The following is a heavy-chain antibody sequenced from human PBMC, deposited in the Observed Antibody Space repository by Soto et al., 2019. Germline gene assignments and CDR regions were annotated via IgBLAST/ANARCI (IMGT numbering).Heavy chain of an antibody. CDR3: ASRTTVTTGPGYYYYMDG. CDR2: INHSGST. CDR1: GGSFSGYY. D-gene: IGHD4-17*01. J-gene: IGHJ6*03. V-gene: IGHV4-34*01. Sequence: SETLSLTCAVYGGSFSGYYWSWILQPPGKGLEWIGEINHSGSTNYNPSLKSRVTISVDTSKNQFSLKLSSVTAADTAVYYCASRTTVTTGPGYYYYMDGWGKGTTVTVT.